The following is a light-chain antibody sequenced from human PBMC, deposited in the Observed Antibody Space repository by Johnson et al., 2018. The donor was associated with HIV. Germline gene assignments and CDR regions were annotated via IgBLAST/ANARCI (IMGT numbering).Light chain of an antibody. CDR1: SYNIGNNY. J-gene: IGLJ1*01. V-gene: IGLV1-51*02. CDR2: ENN. CDR3: GTWDSSLSAGKV. Sequence: QSALTQPPSVSAAPGQKVTISCSGSSYNIGNNYVSWYQQLPGTAPKLLIYENNKRPSGIPDRFSGSKSGTSATLGITGLQTGDEADYYCGTWDSSLSAGKVFGTGTKVTVL.